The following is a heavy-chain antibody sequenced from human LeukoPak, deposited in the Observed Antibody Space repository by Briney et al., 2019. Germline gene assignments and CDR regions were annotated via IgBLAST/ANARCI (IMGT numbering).Heavy chain of an antibody. J-gene: IGHJ3*02. CDR1: GFTFSSYA. CDR3: AKVLVYDRSGEDAFDI. CDR2: ISGSGGRT. D-gene: IGHD3-22*01. Sequence: GGSLRLSCAASGFTFSSYAMSWVRQAPGKGLEWVSAISGSGGRTYYADSVKGRFTISRDNSKNTLYLQMNRLRAENTAVYYCAKVLVYDRSGEDAFDIWGQGTMVTVSS. V-gene: IGHV3-23*01.